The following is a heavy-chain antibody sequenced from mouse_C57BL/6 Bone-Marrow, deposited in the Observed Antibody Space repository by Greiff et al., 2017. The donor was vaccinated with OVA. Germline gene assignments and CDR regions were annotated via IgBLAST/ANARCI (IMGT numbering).Heavy chain of an antibody. CDR3: TSYGNFDY. Sequence: EVKLMESGAELVRPGASVKLSCTASGFNIKDDDMHWVKQRPEQGLEWIGWIDPENGDTEYASKFQGKATITADTSSNTAYLQLSSLTSEDTAVYYCTSYGNFDYWGQGTTLTVSS. CDR2: IDPENGDT. CDR1: GFNIKDDD. D-gene: IGHD2-1*01. J-gene: IGHJ2*01. V-gene: IGHV14-4*01.